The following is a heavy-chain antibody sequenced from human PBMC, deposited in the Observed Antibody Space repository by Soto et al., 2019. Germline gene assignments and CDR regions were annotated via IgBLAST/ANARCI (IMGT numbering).Heavy chain of an antibody. CDR1: GFTFRNYA. CDR2: INGGGTTT. J-gene: IGHJ3*01. V-gene: IGHV3-23*01. CDR3: GGLRDDLSF. D-gene: IGHD6-25*01. Sequence: GGSLRLSCTASGFTFRNYAMYRVRQAPGKGLEWVSGINGGGTTTYYADSVMGRLAISRDNSKSTLYLQMNSLRAEDAAVYYCGGLRDDLSFCGQGPMVTGSS.